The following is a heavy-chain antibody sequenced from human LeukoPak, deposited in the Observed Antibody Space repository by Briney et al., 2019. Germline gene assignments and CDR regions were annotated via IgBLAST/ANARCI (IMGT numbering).Heavy chain of an antibody. D-gene: IGHD3-16*02. V-gene: IGHV4-34*01. CDR3: ARGRMITFGGVIVGSYYYYYYYMDV. J-gene: IGHJ6*03. CDR2: INHSGST. Sequence: SETLSLTCAVYGGSFSGYYWSWIRQPPGKGLEWIGEINHSGSTNYNPSLKSRVTISVDTSKNQFSLKLSSVTAADTAVYYCARGRMITFGGVIVGSYYYYYYYMDVWGKGTTVTVSS. CDR1: GGSFSGYY.